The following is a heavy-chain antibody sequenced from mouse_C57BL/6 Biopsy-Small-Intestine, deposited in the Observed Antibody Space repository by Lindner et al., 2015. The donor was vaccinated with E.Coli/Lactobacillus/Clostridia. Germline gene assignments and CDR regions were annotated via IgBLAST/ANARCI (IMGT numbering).Heavy chain of an antibody. CDR2: FNPGGSGT. CDR3: ARSHQKGLEY. Sequence: SVKVSCKASGYTFTNYYIHWVRQAPGQGLEWMGIFNPGGSGTRYAQTFQGRLTXTGDTSTSTVYLELSSLRSDDTAVYYCARSHQKGLEYWGQGTLVTVSS. CDR1: GYTFTNYY. J-gene: IGHJ4*01. V-gene: IGHV1S61*01. D-gene: IGHD3-3*01.